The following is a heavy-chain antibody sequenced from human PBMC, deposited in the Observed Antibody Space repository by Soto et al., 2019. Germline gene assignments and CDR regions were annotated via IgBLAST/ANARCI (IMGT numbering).Heavy chain of an antibody. CDR3: AKGGPFTGGFVP. D-gene: IGHD3-16*01. CDR2: ISGRSAVP. Sequence: EGQLLQSGGDLVQPGGSLRLSCAGSGLTLRSYAMTWIRQTPEKGLEWVSTISGRSAVPSYADFVNGRFTVSRDNSKNTVYLQINSLRPDDTAIYYCAKGGPFTGGFVPWGQGTLVTVSA. J-gene: IGHJ5*02. V-gene: IGHV3-23*01. CDR1: GLTLRSYA.